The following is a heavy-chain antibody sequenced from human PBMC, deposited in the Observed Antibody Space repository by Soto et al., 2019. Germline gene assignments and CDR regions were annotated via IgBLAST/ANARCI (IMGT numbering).Heavy chain of an antibody. CDR1: GFTFSSYA. D-gene: IGHD3-10*01. V-gene: IGHV3-23*01. CDR2: ISGSGGSA. J-gene: IGHJ4*02. Sequence: GGSLRLSCAASGFTFSSYAMSWVRQAPGKGLEWVSAISGSGGSAYYADSVKGRFTISRDNSKNTLYLQMNSLRAEDTAVYYCAKDHKYYYGSGRSCYFDYRGQGTLVTVSS. CDR3: AKDHKYYYGSGRSCYFDY.